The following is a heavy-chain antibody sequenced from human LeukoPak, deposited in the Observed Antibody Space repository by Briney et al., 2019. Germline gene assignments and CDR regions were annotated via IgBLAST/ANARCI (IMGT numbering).Heavy chain of an antibody. V-gene: IGHV3-13*04. CDR3: ARGVPGGLDY. D-gene: IGHD3-10*01. CDR2: IGSGGDT. CDR1: GFSFSNYD. Sequence: GGSLRLSCAASGFSFSNYDMHWVRQVTGKGLEWVSGIGSGGDTNYLGSVKGRFTISRENAKNSLYLQMNGLRAGDTAVYFCARGVPGGLDYWGQGTLVTVSS. J-gene: IGHJ4*02.